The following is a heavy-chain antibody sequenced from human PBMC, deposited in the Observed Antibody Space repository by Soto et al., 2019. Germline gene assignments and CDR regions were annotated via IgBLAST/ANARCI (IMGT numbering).Heavy chain of an antibody. CDR3: ARVGSSGWAPDY. V-gene: IGHV4-59*11. Sequence: SETLSLTCTVSGGSISGHYWIWTRQPPGKGLEWIGYIFYSGSTNYNPSLKSRVTISVDTTKNQFSLKLSSVTAADTAVYYCARVGSSGWAPDYWGQGTLVTVSS. J-gene: IGHJ4*02. CDR2: IFYSGST. CDR1: GGSISGHY. D-gene: IGHD6-19*01.